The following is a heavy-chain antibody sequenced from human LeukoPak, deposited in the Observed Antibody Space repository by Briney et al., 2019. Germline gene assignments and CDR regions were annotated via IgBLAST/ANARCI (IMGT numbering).Heavy chain of an antibody. Sequence: SETLSLTCTVSGGSLSSYYSSWIRQPPGKGLEWIGYIYYSGSTNYNPSLKSRVTISVDTSKNQFSLKLSSVTAADTAVYYCARHAYSGSYYHWFDPWGQGTLVTVSS. J-gene: IGHJ5*02. V-gene: IGHV4-59*08. D-gene: IGHD1-26*01. CDR1: GGSLSSYY. CDR2: IYYSGST. CDR3: ARHAYSGSYYHWFDP.